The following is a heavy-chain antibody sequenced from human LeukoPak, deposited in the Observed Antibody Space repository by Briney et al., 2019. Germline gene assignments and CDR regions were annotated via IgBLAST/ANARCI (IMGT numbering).Heavy chain of an antibody. CDR3: AFNSGYSSAWSPDY. V-gene: IGHV3-21*01. J-gene: IGHJ4*02. Sequence: NPGGSLRLSCAASGFTFSSYSMNWVRQAPGKGLEWVSSISSSTSYIYYADSVKGRFTISRDNAKNSLYLQMNSLRAEDTAVYYCAFNSGYSSAWSPDYWGQGTLVTVSS. CDR2: ISSSTSYI. D-gene: IGHD6-19*01. CDR1: GFTFSSYS.